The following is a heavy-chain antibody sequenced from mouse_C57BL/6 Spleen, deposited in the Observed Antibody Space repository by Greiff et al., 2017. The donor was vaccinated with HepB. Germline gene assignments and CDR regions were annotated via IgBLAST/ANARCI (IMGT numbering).Heavy chain of an antibody. D-gene: IGHD2-4*01. J-gene: IGHJ2*01. V-gene: IGHV1-82*01. Sequence: QVQLKESGPELVKPGASVKISCKASGYAFSSSWMNWVKQRPGKGLEWIGRIYPGDGDTNYNGKFKGKATLTADESSSTAYMQLSSLTSEDSAVYFCVYDYDGGFDYWGQGTTLTVSS. CDR2: IYPGDGDT. CDR3: VYDYDGGFDY. CDR1: GYAFSSSW.